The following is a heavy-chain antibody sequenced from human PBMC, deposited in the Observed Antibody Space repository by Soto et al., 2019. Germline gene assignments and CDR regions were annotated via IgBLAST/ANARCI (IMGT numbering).Heavy chain of an antibody. Sequence: QVQLVQSGAEVKKPGSSVKVSCKASGGTFSSYAISWVRQAPGQGLEWMGGSIPIFGTANYARKFQGRVTITADESTRTAYMQLSSLRSEDTAVYYCTRVDDGDSGCCPFGYWGQGTLVTVSS. J-gene: IGHJ4*02. CDR3: TRVDDGDSGCCPFGY. CDR2: SIPIFGTA. D-gene: IGHD2-15*01. CDR1: GGTFSSYA. V-gene: IGHV1-69*01.